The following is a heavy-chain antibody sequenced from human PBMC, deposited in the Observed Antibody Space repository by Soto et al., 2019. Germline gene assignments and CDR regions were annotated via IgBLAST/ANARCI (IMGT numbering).Heavy chain of an antibody. J-gene: IGHJ2*01. CDR2: MNGDGSEK. V-gene: IGHV3-7*05. CDR1: GFIFTNNW. Sequence: EVHLVESGGGLVQPGGSLRLSCAASGFIFTNNWMAWVRQAPGKGLEWVANMNGDGSEKYYVDSVKGRFIISRDNAKNSLYLQMNSLRAEDTAVYYCARDVNGGYFDLWGRGTLVTVSS. CDR3: ARDVNGGYFDL.